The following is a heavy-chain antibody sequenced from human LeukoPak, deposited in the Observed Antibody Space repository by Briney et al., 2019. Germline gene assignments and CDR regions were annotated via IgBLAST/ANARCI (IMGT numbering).Heavy chain of an antibody. V-gene: IGHV4-34*01. CDR3: ARVSLSAFDP. Sequence: SSETLSLTCAVYGGSFSDFYWSWIRQSPGKGLEWIGQINHSGSTNYNPSLKSRVTISEDTSKNQFSLNLNSVTAADTAVYYCARVSLSAFDPWGQGTLVTVSS. D-gene: IGHD2-2*01. J-gene: IGHJ5*02. CDR1: GGSFSDFY. CDR2: INHSGST.